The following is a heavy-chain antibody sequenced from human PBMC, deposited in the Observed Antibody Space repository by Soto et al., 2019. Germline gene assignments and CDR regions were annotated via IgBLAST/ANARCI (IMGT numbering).Heavy chain of an antibody. CDR2: ISAYNGNT. CDR1: GYTFTSYG. V-gene: IGHV1-18*01. D-gene: IGHD2-2*01. J-gene: IGHJ5*02. CDR3: ARGYCSSTSCYLTWFDP. Sequence: GASVKVSCKASGYTFTSYGISWVRQAPGQGLEWMGWISAYNGNTNYAQKLQGRVTMTTVTSTSTAYMELRSLRSDDTAVYYCARGYCSSTSCYLTWFDPWGQGTLVTVSS.